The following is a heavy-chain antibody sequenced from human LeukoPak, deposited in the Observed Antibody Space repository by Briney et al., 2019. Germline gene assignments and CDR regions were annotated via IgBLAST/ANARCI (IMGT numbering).Heavy chain of an antibody. V-gene: IGHV4-59*01. D-gene: IGHD4-17*01. J-gene: IGHJ5*02. CDR3: ARVFRGAVTSNWFDP. CDR1: GGSINGYF. CDR2: ISDSGST. Sequence: SETLSLTCTVSGGSINGYFWTWIRQPPGKGLEWIGYISDSGSTNYNPSLKSRVTLSVDSSNIEFSLRLNSVTAADTAVYYCARVFRGAVTSNWFDPWGQGTPVTVSS.